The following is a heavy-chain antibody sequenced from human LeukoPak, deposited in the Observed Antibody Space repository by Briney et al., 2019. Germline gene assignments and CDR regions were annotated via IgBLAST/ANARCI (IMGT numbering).Heavy chain of an antibody. Sequence: GGSLRLSCEASGFSFSSYGMHWVRQAPGKGLEWVAVILNDGSQEKYADCVKGRFTISRDNSKNTLFLQMNSLRAEDTAVYYCARDDALGDNALDIWGQGTMVTVSS. CDR2: ILNDGSQE. D-gene: IGHD3-16*01. J-gene: IGHJ3*02. CDR3: ARDDALGDNALDI. V-gene: IGHV3-33*01. CDR1: GFSFSSYG.